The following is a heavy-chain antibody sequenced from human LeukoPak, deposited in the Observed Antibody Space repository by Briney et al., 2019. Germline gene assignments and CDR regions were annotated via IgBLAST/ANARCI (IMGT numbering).Heavy chain of an antibody. CDR2: IYSNGIT. J-gene: IGHJ4*02. D-gene: IGHD6-19*01. CDR3: ARSRSNTGWHDY. Sequence: SETLSLICTVSGDSISSYYWSWIRQPAGKGLEWIGHIYSNGITNYNPSLKSRVAMSVARSKNQFSLNLSSVTAADTAVYYCARSRSNTGWHDYWGQGTLITVSS. V-gene: IGHV4-4*07. CDR1: GDSISSYY.